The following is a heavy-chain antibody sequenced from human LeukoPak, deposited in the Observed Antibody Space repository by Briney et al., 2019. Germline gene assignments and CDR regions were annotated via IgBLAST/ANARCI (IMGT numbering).Heavy chain of an antibody. CDR3: AKGRIAARPPHFDY. D-gene: IGHD6-6*01. J-gene: IGHJ4*02. CDR2: IKQDGSEK. Sequence: GGSLRLSCAASGFTFSSYWMSWVRQAPGKGLEWVANIKQDGSEKYYVDSVKGRFTISRDNAKNSLYLQMNSLRAEDTAVYYCAKGRIAARPPHFDYWGQGTLVTVSS. CDR1: GFTFSSYW. V-gene: IGHV3-7*03.